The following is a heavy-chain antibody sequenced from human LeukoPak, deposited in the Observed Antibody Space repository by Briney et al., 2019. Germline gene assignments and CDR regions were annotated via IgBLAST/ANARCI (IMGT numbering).Heavy chain of an antibody. CDR3: VREGYYGSAALYS. D-gene: IGHD3-10*01. CDR2: IKTDGSST. CDR1: GFTFPNYA. V-gene: IGHV3-74*01. J-gene: IGHJ4*02. Sequence: GGSLRLSCVASGFTFPNYAMSWVRQAPGKGLVCVSRIKTDGSSTTYADSVKGRFTISRDNAKNTLYLQMNSLRAEDTAVYYCVREGYYGSAALYSWGQGTLVTVSS.